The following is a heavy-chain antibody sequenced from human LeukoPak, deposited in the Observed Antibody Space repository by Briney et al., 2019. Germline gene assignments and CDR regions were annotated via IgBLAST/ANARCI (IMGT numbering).Heavy chain of an antibody. CDR2: ISGSGSNT. D-gene: IGHD3-3*01. J-gene: IGHJ4*02. V-gene: IGHV3-23*01. CDR1: GFTFSSYA. Sequence: GGSLRLSCAASGFTFSSYAMSWVRQAPGKGLEWVSAISGSGSNTYYADSVKGRFTISRDNSKNTLYLQMNSLRAEDTAVYYCAKYYDFWSGYYRAGFDYWGQGTLVTVSS. CDR3: AKYYDFWSGYYRAGFDY.